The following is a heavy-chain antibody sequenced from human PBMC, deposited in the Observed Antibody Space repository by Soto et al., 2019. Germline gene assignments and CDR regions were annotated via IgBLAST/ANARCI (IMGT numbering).Heavy chain of an antibody. CDR1: GFTFTSAA. CDR3: AAVLQRRFLGSLMFEY. V-gene: IGHV1-58*01. Sequence: SVNGYVKASGFTFTSAAVQWVRQARGQRLDCIGWIVVGSGNTNYAQKFQERVTITREMSTSTAYMELSSLRSEDTAVYYCAAVLQRRFLGSLMFEYWGHGTLVNVSS. D-gene: IGHD3-3*01. CDR2: IVVGSGNT. J-gene: IGHJ4*01.